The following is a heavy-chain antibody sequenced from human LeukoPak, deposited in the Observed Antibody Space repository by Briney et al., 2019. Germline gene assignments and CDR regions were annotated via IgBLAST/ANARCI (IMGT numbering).Heavy chain of an antibody. J-gene: IGHJ4*02. CDR2: IIPIFGTA. CDR1: GGTFSSYA. V-gene: IGHV1-69*06. Sequence: ASVKVSCKAPGGTFSSYAISWVRQAPGQGLEWMGGIIPIFGTANYAQKFQGRVTITADKSTSTAYMELSSLRSEDTAVYYCAREDDYYDSSGYGSLGYWGQGTLVTVSS. CDR3: AREDDYYDSSGYGSLGY. D-gene: IGHD3-22*01.